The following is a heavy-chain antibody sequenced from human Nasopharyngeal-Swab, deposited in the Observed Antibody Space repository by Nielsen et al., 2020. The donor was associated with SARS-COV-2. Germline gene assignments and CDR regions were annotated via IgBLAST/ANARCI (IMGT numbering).Heavy chain of an antibody. CDR1: GYTFTSYY. J-gene: IGHJ6*02. V-gene: IGHV1-2*06. Sequence: ASVKVSCKASGYTFTSYYMHWVRQAPGQGLEWMGRINPNSGGTNYAQKFQGRVTMTRDTSISTAYTELSRLRSDDTAVYYCARDSARYPGGMDVWGQGTTVTVSS. CDR2: INPNSGGT. CDR3: ARDSARYPGGMDV. D-gene: IGHD3-10*01.